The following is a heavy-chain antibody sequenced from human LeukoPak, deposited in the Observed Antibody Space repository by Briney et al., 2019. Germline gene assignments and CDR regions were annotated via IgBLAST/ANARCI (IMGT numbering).Heavy chain of an antibody. CDR3: ARSGADIVVVVAAEGFDY. D-gene: IGHD2-15*01. CDR1: GFTFNDYG. Sequence: PGGSLRLSCAASGFTFNDYGMSWVRQAPGKGLEWVSGINWNGDSTGYADSVKGRFTISRDNAKNSLYMQMNSLTAEDTALYYCARSGADIVVVVAAEGFDYWGQGTLVTVSS. CDR2: INWNGDST. J-gene: IGHJ4*02. V-gene: IGHV3-20*04.